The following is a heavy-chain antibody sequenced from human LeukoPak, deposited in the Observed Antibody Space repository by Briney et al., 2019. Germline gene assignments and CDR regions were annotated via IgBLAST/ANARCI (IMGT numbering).Heavy chain of an antibody. CDR2: INSGGSIT. CDR3: ARVRATFSPHFDN. J-gene: IGHJ4*02. CDR1: GLTFSSYW. D-gene: IGHD5-12*01. V-gene: IGHV3-74*01. Sequence: GGSLRLSCAASGLTFSSYWMHWVRQAPGKGLMWVSRINSGGSITNYADSVTGRFTISRDKAKNTLYLQIKSIRAEDTAVYYCARVRATFSPHFDNWGQGTLVTVSS.